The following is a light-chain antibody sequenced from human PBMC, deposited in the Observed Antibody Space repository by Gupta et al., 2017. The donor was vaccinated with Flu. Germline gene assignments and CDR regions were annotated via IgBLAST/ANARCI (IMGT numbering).Light chain of an antibody. CDR1: SSDVGGYNY. V-gene: IGLV2-14*01. CDR3: SSYTISITLV. CDR2: EVS. Sequence: QSALPQPASVSGSPGQAITISCTGTSSDVGGYNYVSWYQQHPGKAPKHMIYEVSNRPSGVSNRFSGSKSDNTASLTISGLQAEDEADYYCSSYTISITLVFGGGTKLTVL. J-gene: IGLJ2*01.